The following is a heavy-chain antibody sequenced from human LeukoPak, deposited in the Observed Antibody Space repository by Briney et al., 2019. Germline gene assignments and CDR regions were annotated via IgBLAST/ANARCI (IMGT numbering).Heavy chain of an antibody. CDR3: ARTRIAVAARGA. Sequence: SETLSLTCTVSGGSISSSSYYWGWIRQPPGKGLEWIGSIYYSGSTYYNPSLKSRVTISVDTSKNQFSLKLSSVTAAVPAVYYCARTRIAVAARGAWGQGTLVTVSS. V-gene: IGHV4-39*01. CDR1: GGSISSSSYY. CDR2: IYYSGST. D-gene: IGHD6-19*01. J-gene: IGHJ4*02.